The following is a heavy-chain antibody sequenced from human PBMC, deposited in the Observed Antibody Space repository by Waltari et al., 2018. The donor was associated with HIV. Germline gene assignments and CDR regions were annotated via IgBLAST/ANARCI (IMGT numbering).Heavy chain of an antibody. V-gene: IGHV1-69*01. CDR2: IIPVFGST. D-gene: IGHD5-18*01. J-gene: IGHJ4*02. CDR1: GGSFSSYG. CDR3: ARGRNGYGYSGDY. Sequence: QVQLVQSGAEVKKPGSSVKVSCKASGGSFSSYGISWVRQAPGLGLEWVGGIIPVFGSTDYAQKFQGRVTITADESTSTAYMELSSLRSGDTAVYYCARGRNGYGYSGDYWGQGTLVTVSS.